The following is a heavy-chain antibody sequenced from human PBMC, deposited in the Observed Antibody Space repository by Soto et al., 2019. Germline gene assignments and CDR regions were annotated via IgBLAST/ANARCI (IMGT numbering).Heavy chain of an antibody. CDR2: IIPIFGTA. V-gene: IGHV1-69*13. D-gene: IGHD6-6*01. J-gene: IGHJ4*02. Sequence: SVKVSCKASGGTFSSYSISWVRQAPGQGLEWMGGIIPIFGTANYAQKFQGRVTITADESASTAYMELSSLRSEDTAVYYCAIEYSSSPPYYPIGYCGQGTLVTVSS. CDR1: GGTFSSYS. CDR3: AIEYSSSPPYYPIGY.